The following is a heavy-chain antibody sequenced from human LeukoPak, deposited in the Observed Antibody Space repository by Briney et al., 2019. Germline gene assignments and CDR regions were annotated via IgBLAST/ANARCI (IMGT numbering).Heavy chain of an antibody. D-gene: IGHD2-2*01. J-gene: IGHJ4*02. CDR2: IYYSGST. CDR3: ARAPQSSRYCSSTSCPWYFDY. CDR1: GGSISSYY. Sequence: PSETLSLTRTVSGGSISSYYWSWIRQPPGKGLEWIGYIYYSGSTNYNPSLKSRVTISVDTSKSQFSLKLSSVTAADTAVYYCARAPQSSRYCSSTSCPWYFDYWGQGTLVTVSS. V-gene: IGHV4-59*01.